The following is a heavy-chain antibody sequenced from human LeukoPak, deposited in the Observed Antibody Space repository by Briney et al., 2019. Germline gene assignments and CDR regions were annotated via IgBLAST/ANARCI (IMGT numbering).Heavy chain of an antibody. CDR1: GFTFTNYA. D-gene: IGHD1-26*01. Sequence: GGSLRLSCAASGFTFTNYAMSWVRQAPGKGLEWVSHISGSGGSTYYADSVKGRFTISRDNSGNTLYLQMNSLRAEDTAVYYCARGASYPDYWGPGTLVTVSS. CDR2: ISGSGGST. CDR3: ARGASYPDY. J-gene: IGHJ4*02. V-gene: IGHV3-23*01.